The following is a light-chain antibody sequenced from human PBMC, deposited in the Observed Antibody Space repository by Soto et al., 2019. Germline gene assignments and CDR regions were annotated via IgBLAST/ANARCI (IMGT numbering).Light chain of an antibody. V-gene: IGKV3-20*01. J-gene: IGKJ2*01. Sequence: EIVLTQSPGTLSLSPGERVTLSCRASQSVSNNYLAWYQHKPGQAPRLIIYGASARATGIPDRFSGSGSGTDFTLTISRLEPEDVAVYYCQQYSSSLYTFGQGTKLEIK. CDR2: GAS. CDR1: QSVSNNY. CDR3: QQYSSSLYT.